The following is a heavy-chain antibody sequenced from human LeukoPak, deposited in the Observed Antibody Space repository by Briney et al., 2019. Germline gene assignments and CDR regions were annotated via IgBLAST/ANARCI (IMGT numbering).Heavy chain of an antibody. J-gene: IGHJ4*02. CDR3: ARSNIAARPTSGLRY. V-gene: IGHV1-2*02. CDR1: GYTFTGYY. D-gene: IGHD6-6*01. CDR2: INPNSGGT. Sequence: EASVKVSCKASGYTFTGYYMHWVRQAPGQGLEWMGWINPNSGGTNYAQKFQGRVTMTRDTSISTAYMELSRLRSDDTAVYYCARSNIAARPTSGLRYWGQGTLVSVSS.